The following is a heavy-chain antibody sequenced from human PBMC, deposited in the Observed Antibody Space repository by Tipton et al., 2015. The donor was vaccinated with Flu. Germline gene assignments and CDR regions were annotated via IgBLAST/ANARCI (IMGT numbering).Heavy chain of an antibody. CDR2: MSPNTGNT. J-gene: IGHJ4*02. D-gene: IGHD1-20*01. V-gene: IGHV1-8*01. CDR3: ARVPPFNNWNDESDY. CDR1: GYTFTNYD. Sequence: QLVQSGAEARKPGASVKVSCKASGYTFTNYDINWVRQATGQGLEWMGWMSPNTGNTGYAQKFQGRVTMTRDTSISTAFMELSSLRSEDTAVYYCARVPPFNNWNDESDYWGQGTLVTVSS.